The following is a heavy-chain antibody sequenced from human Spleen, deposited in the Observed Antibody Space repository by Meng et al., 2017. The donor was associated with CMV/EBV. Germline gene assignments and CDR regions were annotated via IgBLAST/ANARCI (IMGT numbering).Heavy chain of an antibody. Sequence: GGSLRLSCAASGFSFSDYYMSWIRQAPGKGLEWLSYSSNSGTTIYYADSVKGRFTISRDNSKNSLYLQMNSLRAEDTAIYYCARDWGAQGGFDYWGQGTLVTVSS. V-gene: IGHV3-11*04. J-gene: IGHJ4*02. CDR1: GFSFSDYY. CDR3: ARDWGAQGGFDY. D-gene: IGHD3-16*01. CDR2: SSNSGTTI.